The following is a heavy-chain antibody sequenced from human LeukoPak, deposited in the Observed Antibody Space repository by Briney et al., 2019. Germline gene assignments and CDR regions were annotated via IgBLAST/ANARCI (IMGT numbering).Heavy chain of an antibody. V-gene: IGHV4-39*07. D-gene: IGHD5-18*01. CDR3: ARQFYTAIVLFWFDP. CDR1: GDSVNTTNYY. J-gene: IGHJ5*02. Sequence: SETLSLTCTVSGDSVNTTNYYWGWIRQPPGKGLEWIGTISYSGSTYYNPSLKSRVTISVDTSKNQFSLRLRSVTAADTAVYYCARQFYTAIVLFWFDPWGLGTLVTVSS. CDR2: ISYSGST.